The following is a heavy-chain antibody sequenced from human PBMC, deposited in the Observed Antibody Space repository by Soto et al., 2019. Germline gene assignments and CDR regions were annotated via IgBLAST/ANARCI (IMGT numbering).Heavy chain of an antibody. V-gene: IGHV1-2*04. D-gene: IGHD3-10*01. CDR3: ARAGYYYGSGIYLVTGGYYYYGMDV. CDR1: GYTFTGFY. CDR2: INPNSGGT. J-gene: IGHJ6*02. Sequence: ASVKVSCKASGYTFTGFYMHWVRQAPGQGLEWMGWINPNSGGTNYAQKFQGWVTMTRDTSISTAYMELSRLRSDDTAVYYCARAGYYYGSGIYLVTGGYYYYGMDVWGQGTTVPVSS.